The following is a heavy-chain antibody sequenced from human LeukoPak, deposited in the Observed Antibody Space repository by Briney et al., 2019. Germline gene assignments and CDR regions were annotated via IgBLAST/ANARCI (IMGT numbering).Heavy chain of an antibody. CDR2: INHSGST. J-gene: IGHJ5*02. Sequence: SETLSLTCAVYGGSFSGYYWSWIRQPPGKGLEWIGEINHSGSTNYNPSLKSRVTIPVDTSKNQFSLKLSSVTAADTAVYYCARGVGGAARVRFDPWGQGTLVTVSS. D-gene: IGHD2-15*01. CDR1: GGSFSGYY. V-gene: IGHV4-34*01. CDR3: ARGVGGAARVRFDP.